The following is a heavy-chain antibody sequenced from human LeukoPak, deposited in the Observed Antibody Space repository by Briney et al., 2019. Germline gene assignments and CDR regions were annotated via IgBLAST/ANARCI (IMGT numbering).Heavy chain of an antibody. CDR2: IYSDGST. CDR3: ARELREHGVFDI. CDR1: GVTVSSNS. D-gene: IGHD1-26*01. V-gene: IGHV3-53*01. J-gene: IGHJ3*02. Sequence: PGGSLRLSCAASGVTVSSNSMSWVRQAPGKGLEWVSEIYSDGSTYYEASVKGRFSISRANSKNTVYLQMNSLTAEDTAVYYCARELREHGVFDIWGQGTMVTVSS.